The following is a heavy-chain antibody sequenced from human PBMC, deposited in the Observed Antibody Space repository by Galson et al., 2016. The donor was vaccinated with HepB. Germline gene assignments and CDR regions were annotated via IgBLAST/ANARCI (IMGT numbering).Heavy chain of an antibody. CDR3: ARVFTSQYFGVTLADNGMDV. J-gene: IGHJ6*02. V-gene: IGHV1-2*02. Sequence: SVKVSCKASGYTFTGYQIHWVRQAPGQGLEWMGWINPNSGGTNYAQKFQGRVTMTRDTSISTAYMELSSLTPDDTALYYCARVFTSQYFGVTLADNGMDVWGRGTTVTVSS. D-gene: IGHD3-3*01. CDR1: GYTFTGYQ. CDR2: INPNSGGT.